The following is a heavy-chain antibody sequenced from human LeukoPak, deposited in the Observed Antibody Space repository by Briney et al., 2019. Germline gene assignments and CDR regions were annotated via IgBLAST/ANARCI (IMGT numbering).Heavy chain of an antibody. V-gene: IGHV4-30-2*01. J-gene: IGHJ1*01. Sequence: SETLSLTCAVSGGCISSGGYSWSWIRQPPGKGLEWIGYIYHSGSTYYNPSLKSRVTISVDRSKNQFSLKLSSVTAADTAVYYCARGGAARLHFQNWGQGTLVTVSS. CDR1: GGCISSGGYS. CDR3: ARGGAARLHFQN. CDR2: IYHSGST. D-gene: IGHD6-6*01.